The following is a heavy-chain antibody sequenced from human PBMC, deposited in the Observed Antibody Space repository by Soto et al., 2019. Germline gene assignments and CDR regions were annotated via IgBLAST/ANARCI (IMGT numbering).Heavy chain of an antibody. V-gene: IGHV1-46*01. CDR1: GYDFFKYN. Sequence: QVQLVQSGAEVKKPGASVKVSCKTSGYDFFKYNMHWVRQAPGQGLEWMGVINPNGGYTRHAKKSKGRVIMTRETSSKIVYRELSGLTSADTAMYYCTRAESDVVMLPDVRPVFDLRGQGALVTVSS. J-gene: IGHJ4*02. CDR3: TRAESDVVMLPDVRPVFDL. D-gene: IGHD2-15*01. CDR2: INPNGGYT.